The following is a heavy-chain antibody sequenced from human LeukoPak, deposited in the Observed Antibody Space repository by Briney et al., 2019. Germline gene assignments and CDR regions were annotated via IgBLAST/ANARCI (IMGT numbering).Heavy chain of an antibody. CDR2: INTNTGNP. Sequence: ASVKVSCKASGYTFTSYGISWVRQAPGQGLEWMGWINTNTGNPTYAQGFTGRFVFSLDTSVSTAYLQISSLKAEDTAVYHCAREGAYYDFWSGYYTGTRLVPDYWGQGTLVTVSS. CDR1: GYTFTSYG. V-gene: IGHV7-4-1*02. D-gene: IGHD3-3*01. J-gene: IGHJ4*02. CDR3: AREGAYYDFWSGYYTGTRLVPDY.